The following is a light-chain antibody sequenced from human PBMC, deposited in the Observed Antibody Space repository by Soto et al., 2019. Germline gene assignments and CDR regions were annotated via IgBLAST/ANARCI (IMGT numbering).Light chain of an antibody. Sequence: QLVLTQPPSVSGAPGQRVTISCIGTSSNIGAGYDVHWYQHLPGTAPRLLIYGNNNRPSGVPDRFSGSKSGTSASLAITGLQAEDGADYYCQSYDSSLRVLFGEGTKVTVL. CDR2: GNN. V-gene: IGLV1-40*01. J-gene: IGLJ2*01. CDR1: SSNIGAGYD. CDR3: QSYDSSLRVL.